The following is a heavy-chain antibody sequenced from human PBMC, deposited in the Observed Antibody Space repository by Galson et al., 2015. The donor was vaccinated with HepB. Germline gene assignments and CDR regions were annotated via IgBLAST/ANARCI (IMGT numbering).Heavy chain of an antibody. D-gene: IGHD6-19*01. Sequence: SLRLSCAASGFTFSSYAMHWVRQAPGKGLEWVAVISYDGSNKYYADSVKGRFTISRDNSKNTLYLQMNSLRAEDTAVYYCAKDISSGWHHYYYYYYMDVWGKGTTVTVSS. CDR2: ISYDGSNK. CDR3: AKDISSGWHHYYYYYYMDV. J-gene: IGHJ6*03. CDR1: GFTFSSYA. V-gene: IGHV3-30*04.